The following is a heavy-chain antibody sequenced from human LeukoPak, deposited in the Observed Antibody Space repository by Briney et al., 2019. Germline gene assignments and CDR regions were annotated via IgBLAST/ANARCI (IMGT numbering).Heavy chain of an antibody. V-gene: IGHV3-15*01. Sequence: GGSLRLSCAASGFTFSNAWMSWVRQAPGKGLEWVGRIKSKTDGGTTDYAAPVKGRFTISRDDSKNTLYLQMNSLRVDDTALYYCVKDRSNTWAFDYWGQGTLVTVSS. CDR3: VKDRSNTWAFDY. J-gene: IGHJ4*02. D-gene: IGHD6-13*01. CDR2: IKSKTDGGTT. CDR1: GFTFSNAW.